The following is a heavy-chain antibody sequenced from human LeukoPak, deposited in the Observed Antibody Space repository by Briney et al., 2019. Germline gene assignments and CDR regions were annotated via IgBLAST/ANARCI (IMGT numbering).Heavy chain of an antibody. CDR1: GGSISSSSYY. D-gene: IGHD2-15*01. J-gene: IGHJ3*02. CDR2: IYYTGST. V-gene: IGHV4-39*01. Sequence: SETLSLTCTVSGGSISSSSYYWGWIRQPPGKGLEWIGSIYYTGSTYYNPSLKSRVTISVDTFKNQFSLKLSSVTAGDTGVYYCAGHPSVVVVAATRAFDIWGQGTMVTVSS. CDR3: AGHPSVVVVAATRAFDI.